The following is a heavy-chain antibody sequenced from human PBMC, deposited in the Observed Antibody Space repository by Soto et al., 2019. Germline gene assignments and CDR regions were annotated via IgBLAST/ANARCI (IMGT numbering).Heavy chain of an antibody. D-gene: IGHD2-2*01. Sequence: GGSLRLSCKGSGFTFRDYAISWVRQAPGKGLQWVGFMRAKAFGGTTEYATFVKGRFTISRNDSKSVAYLQMNSLETEDTAVYYCTREGAYTSPPYYYFYAMDVWGQGTRVTVSS. V-gene: IGHV3-49*04. CDR1: GFTFRDYA. CDR3: TREGAYTSPPYYYFYAMDV. CDR2: MRAKAFGGTT. J-gene: IGHJ6*01.